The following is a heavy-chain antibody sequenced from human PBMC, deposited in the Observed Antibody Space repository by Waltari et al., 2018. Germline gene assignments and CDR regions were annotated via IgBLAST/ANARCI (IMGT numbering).Heavy chain of an antibody. D-gene: IGHD6-13*01. CDR1: GGSISSSTW. CDR3: ARDQDAAAGRRWFDP. J-gene: IGHJ5*02. V-gene: IGHV4-4*02. CDR2: IYHSGST. Sequence: QVQLQESGPGLVKPSGTLSLTCAVSGGSISSSTWWSWVRQPPGKGLGWIGEIYHSGSTNYNPSLKSRVTISVDKSKNQFSLKLSSVTAADTAVYYCARDQDAAAGRRWFDPWGQGTLVTVSS.